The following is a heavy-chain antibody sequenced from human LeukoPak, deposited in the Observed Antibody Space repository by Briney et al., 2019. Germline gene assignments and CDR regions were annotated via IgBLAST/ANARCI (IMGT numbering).Heavy chain of an antibody. V-gene: IGHV4-34*01. CDR2: INHSGST. J-gene: IGHJ4*02. CDR3: AGSQWLVLDY. D-gene: IGHD6-19*01. Sequence: SETLSLTCAVYGGSFSGYYWSWIRQPPGKGLEWIGEINHSGSTNYNPSLKSRVTISVDTSKNQFSLKLSSVTAADTAVYYCAGSQWLVLDYWGQGTLVTVSS. CDR1: GGSFSGYY.